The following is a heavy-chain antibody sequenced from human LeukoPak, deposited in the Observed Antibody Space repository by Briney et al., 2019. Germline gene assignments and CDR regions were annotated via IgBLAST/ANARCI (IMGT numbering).Heavy chain of an antibody. Sequence: GGSLRPSCAASGFTFSSYWMHWVRQAPGKGLVWVSRINSDGSTTNYADSVKGRFTISRDNAKNTLSLQMNSLTAEDTAVYYCAGDELEEAFDIWGQGTMVTVSS. D-gene: IGHD6-6*01. CDR2: INSDGSTT. CDR1: GFTFSSYW. J-gene: IGHJ3*02. V-gene: IGHV3-74*01. CDR3: AGDELEEAFDI.